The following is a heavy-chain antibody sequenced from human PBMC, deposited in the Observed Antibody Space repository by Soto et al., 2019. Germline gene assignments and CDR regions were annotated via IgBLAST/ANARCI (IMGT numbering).Heavy chain of an antibody. Sequence: SETLSLTCTVSGGSISSGGYYWSWIRQHPGKGQEWIGYIYYSGSTYYNPSLKSRVTISVDTSKNQFSLKLSSVTAADTAVYYCARWDDILKGIDYWGQGTLVTVSS. V-gene: IGHV4-31*03. D-gene: IGHD3-9*01. CDR2: IYYSGST. J-gene: IGHJ4*02. CDR1: GGSISSGGYY. CDR3: ARWDDILKGIDY.